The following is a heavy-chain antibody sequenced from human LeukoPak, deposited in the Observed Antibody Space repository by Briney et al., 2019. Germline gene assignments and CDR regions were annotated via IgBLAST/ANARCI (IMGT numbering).Heavy chain of an antibody. J-gene: IGHJ3*02. CDR1: GYTFTSYG. CDR3: ARHLVNDRDHYDYVWGSYLDAFDI. Sequence: GASVKVSCKASGYTFTSYGISWVRQAPGQGLEWMGWISAYNGNTNYAQKLQGRVTMTTDTSTSTAYMELRSLRSDDTAVYYCARHLVNDRDHYDYVWGSYLDAFDIWGQGTMVTVSS. V-gene: IGHV1-18*01. D-gene: IGHD3-16*02. CDR2: ISAYNGNT.